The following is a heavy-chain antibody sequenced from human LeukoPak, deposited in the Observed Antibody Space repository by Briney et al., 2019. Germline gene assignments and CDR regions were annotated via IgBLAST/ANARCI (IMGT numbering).Heavy chain of an antibody. CDR2: MYHSGST. CDR1: GYSISSDHY. D-gene: IGHD5-24*01. V-gene: IGHV4-38-2*01. Sequence: PSETLSLXCAVSGYSISSDHYWGWIRQPPGKGLEWIGSMYHSGSTYYNPSLKSRVTISVDASKNQFSLKLSSVTAADTAVYYCARLRWLQSIDYWGQGTLVTVSS. CDR3: ARLRWLQSIDY. J-gene: IGHJ4*02.